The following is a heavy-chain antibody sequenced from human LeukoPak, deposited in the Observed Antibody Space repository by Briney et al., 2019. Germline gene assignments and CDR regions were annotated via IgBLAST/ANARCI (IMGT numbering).Heavy chain of an antibody. V-gene: IGHV1-2*02. J-gene: IGHJ4*02. CDR3: ARNLWFGESFDY. CDR2: INPNSGGT. D-gene: IGHD3-10*01. Sequence: ASVKVSCKASGYTFTGYYIHWVRQAPGQGLEWMGWINPNSGGTNYAQKFQGRVTMTRDTSISTAYMELSRLRSDDTAVYYCARNLWFGESFDYWGQGTLVTVSS. CDR1: GYTFTGYY.